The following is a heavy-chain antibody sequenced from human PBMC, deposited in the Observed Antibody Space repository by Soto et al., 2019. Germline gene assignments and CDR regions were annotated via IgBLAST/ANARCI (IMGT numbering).Heavy chain of an antibody. J-gene: IGHJ4*02. Sequence: QVQLVESGGGVVQPGRSLRLSCAASGFTFSRSYMHWVRQAPGKGLEWVAVISYDGSRSYYADSVKGRFTISRDNSENTVYLQLKSLRLEDTSMFYCAKGGTYGDRVFDYWGQGTLVTVSS. CDR1: GFTFSRSY. D-gene: IGHD4-17*01. CDR3: AKGGTYGDRVFDY. CDR2: ISYDGSRS. V-gene: IGHV3-30*18.